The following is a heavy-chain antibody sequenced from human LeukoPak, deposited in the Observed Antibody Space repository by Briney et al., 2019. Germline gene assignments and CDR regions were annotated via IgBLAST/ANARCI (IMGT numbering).Heavy chain of an antibody. CDR2: IIPIFGTA. D-gene: IGHD5-18*01. Sequence: SVKVSCKASGGTFSSYAISWVRQAPGQGLEWMGGIIPIFGTANYAQKFQGRVTITADKSTSTAYMELSSLRSEDTAVYYCARVRELWSAVVSCYFDYWGEGTLVTVSS. CDR3: ARVRELWSAVVSCYFDY. V-gene: IGHV1-69*06. J-gene: IGHJ4*02. CDR1: GGTFSSYA.